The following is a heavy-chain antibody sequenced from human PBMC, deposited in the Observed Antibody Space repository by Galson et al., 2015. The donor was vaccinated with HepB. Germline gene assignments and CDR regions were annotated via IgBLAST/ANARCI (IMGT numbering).Heavy chain of an antibody. CDR3: ARDLTGYSSSLYWGSLEH. CDR2: IDPDNGNT. V-gene: IGHV1-3*01. J-gene: IGHJ4*02. D-gene: IGHD6-13*01. CDR1: GYTFTTYA. Sequence: SVKVSCKASGYTFTTYAIHWVRQAPGQRLEWMGWIDPDNGNTDYSQKFQGRVTITRDTSASTVYMELRRLRFEDTAVYYCARDLTGYSSSLYWGSLEHWGPGTLVTVSS.